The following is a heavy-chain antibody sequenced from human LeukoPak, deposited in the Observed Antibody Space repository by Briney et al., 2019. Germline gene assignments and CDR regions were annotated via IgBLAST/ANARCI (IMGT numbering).Heavy chain of an antibody. CDR1: GGSISSGGYS. D-gene: IGHD5-24*01. CDR2: IYSGGST. J-gene: IGHJ4*02. V-gene: IGHV4-61*08. Sequence: SETLSLTCAVSGGSISSGGYSWSWIRQPPGKGLEWIGYIYSGGSTNYNPSLKSRVTISVDTSKNQFSLKLSSVTAADTAVYYCASSLIRDGYNVDYWGQGTLVTVSS. CDR3: ASSLIRDGYNVDY.